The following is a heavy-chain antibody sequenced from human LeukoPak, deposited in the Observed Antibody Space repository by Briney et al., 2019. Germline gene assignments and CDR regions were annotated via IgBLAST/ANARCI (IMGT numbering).Heavy chain of an antibody. CDR3: ATRLVTGRTQYYFDY. J-gene: IGHJ4*02. V-gene: IGHV5-51*01. CDR2: IYPGDSDT. Sequence: GESLKISCKGSGYSFTSYWIGWVRQIPGKGLEWMGIIYPGDSDTRYNTPFQGQLTISADKSISTAYLQWSSLKASDTAMYYCATRLVTGRTQYYFDYWGQGTLVTVSS. D-gene: IGHD1/OR15-1a*01. CDR1: GYSFTSYW.